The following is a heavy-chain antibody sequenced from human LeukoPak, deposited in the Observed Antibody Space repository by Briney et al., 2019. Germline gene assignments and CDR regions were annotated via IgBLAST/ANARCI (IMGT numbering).Heavy chain of an antibody. CDR2: IYTSGST. Sequence: SETLSLTCTVSGGSISSYYWSWIRQPAGKGLEWIGRIYTSGSTNYNPSLKSRVTMSVDTSKNQFSLKLSSVTAADTAVYYCARDSLDYDSSGYTSGAFDIWGQGTMVTVSS. J-gene: IGHJ3*02. V-gene: IGHV4-4*07. CDR3: ARDSLDYDSSGYTSGAFDI. D-gene: IGHD3-22*01. CDR1: GGSISSYY.